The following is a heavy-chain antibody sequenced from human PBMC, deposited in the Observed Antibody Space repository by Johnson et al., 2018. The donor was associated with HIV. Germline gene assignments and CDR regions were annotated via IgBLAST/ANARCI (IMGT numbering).Heavy chain of an antibody. CDR1: GFTVSSNY. V-gene: IGHV3-23*04. CDR2: ISGSGGST. J-gene: IGHJ3*02. Sequence: EVQLVESGGGVVRPGGSLRLSCAASGFTVSSNYMNWVRQAPGKGLEWVSAISGSGGSTYYADSVKGRFTISSDNSKNTLYLRMNSLRAEDTAVYYCAKDPTSAMVTALDIWGQGTMVTVSS. D-gene: IGHD5-18*01. CDR3: AKDPTSAMVTALDI.